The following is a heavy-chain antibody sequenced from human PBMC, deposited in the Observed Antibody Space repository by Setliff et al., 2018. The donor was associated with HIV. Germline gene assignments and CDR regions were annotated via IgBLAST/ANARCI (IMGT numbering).Heavy chain of an antibody. CDR2: THHSGSA. Sequence: KTSETLSLTCTVSGGSISDSDFYWSWIRQHPGKALEWIGYTHHSGSAFYNPSLKSRLTISIDTSKSQFSLRLSSVTAADTAVYYCASGRVRQSRKFGGVIVLPPFDYWGQGTLVTVSS. CDR3: ASGRVRQSRKFGGVIVLPPFDY. D-gene: IGHD3-16*02. CDR1: GGSISDSDFY. J-gene: IGHJ4*02. V-gene: IGHV4-31*03.